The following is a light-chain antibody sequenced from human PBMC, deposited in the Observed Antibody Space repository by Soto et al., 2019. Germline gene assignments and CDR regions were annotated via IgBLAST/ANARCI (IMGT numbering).Light chain of an antibody. CDR3: QQYYSTPLT. CDR2: WAS. J-gene: IGKJ4*01. Sequence: DIVMTQTPDSLAVSLGERATINCKSSQSVLYNSNNDSYLTWYQQKPGQSPKVLIYWASTRESGVPGRFSGSGSGTDFTLTISSLQAEDVAVYYCQQYYSTPLTFGGGTKVDIK. CDR1: QSVLYNSNNDSY. V-gene: IGKV4-1*01.